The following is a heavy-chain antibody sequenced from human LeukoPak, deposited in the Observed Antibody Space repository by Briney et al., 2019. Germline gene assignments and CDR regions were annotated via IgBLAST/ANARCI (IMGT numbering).Heavy chain of an antibody. J-gene: IGHJ4*02. CDR1: GFTFSNHA. CDR3: ARGEEFYDSSGYRRLDS. D-gene: IGHD3-22*01. Sequence: GGSLRPSCAASGFTFSNHAMHWVRQAPGKALEYVAVISSNGANTFHAKSLNDRFTISRDNSKNILYLQMGSLRAEDMAVYYCARGEEFYDSSGYRRLDSWGQGTLVVVSS. V-gene: IGHV3-64*01. CDR2: ISSNGANT.